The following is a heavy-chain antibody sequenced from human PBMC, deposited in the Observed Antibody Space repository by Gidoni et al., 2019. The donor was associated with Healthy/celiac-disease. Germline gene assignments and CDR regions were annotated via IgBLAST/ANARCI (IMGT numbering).Heavy chain of an antibody. CDR3: ARGLVGRGV. D-gene: IGHD3-10*01. J-gene: IGHJ4*02. Sequence: EVQLVESGGGLIQPGGSLRLSCSASGFTVSRNYMSWVRQAPGKGLEWVSVIYSVGRTDDADSVKGRFTIPRDNSKNPLYLQMNSRRAEDTAVYYWARGLVGRGVWGQGTLVTVSS. V-gene: IGHV3-53*01. CDR1: GFTVSRNY. CDR2: IYSVGRT.